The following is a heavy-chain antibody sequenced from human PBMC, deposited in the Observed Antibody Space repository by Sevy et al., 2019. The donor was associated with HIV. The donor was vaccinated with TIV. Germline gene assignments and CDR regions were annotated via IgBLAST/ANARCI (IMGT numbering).Heavy chain of an antibody. CDR2: IRYDGSNK. V-gene: IGHV3-30*02. D-gene: IGHD6-13*01. J-gene: IGHJ6*02. CDR1: GFTFSSYG. CDR3: ANGPEQQLPYYYYGMDV. Sequence: GGSLRLSCAASGFTFSSYGMHWVRQAPGKGLEWVAFIRYDGSNKYYADSVKGRFTISRDNSKNTLYLQMNSLRAEDTAVYYCANGPEQQLPYYYYGMDVWGQWTAVTVSS.